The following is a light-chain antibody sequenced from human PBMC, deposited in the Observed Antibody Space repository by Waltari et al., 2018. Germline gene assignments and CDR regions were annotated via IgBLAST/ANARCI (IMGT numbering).Light chain of an antibody. CDR1: SSNIGSNY. V-gene: IGLV1-47*01. CDR3: AAWDDSLSGLV. CDR2: KNN. Sequence: QSVLTQPPSASGTPGQKVTISCNGSSSNIGSNYVYWYQQFPGTAPKLLIFKNNPRPSVVPDRFSDSKSGTSASLAINGLRSEDEADYYCAAWDDSLSGLVLGGGTKVTVL. J-gene: IGLJ3*02.